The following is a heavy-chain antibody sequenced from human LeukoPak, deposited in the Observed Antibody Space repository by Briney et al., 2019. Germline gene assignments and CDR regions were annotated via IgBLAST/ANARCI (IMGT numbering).Heavy chain of an antibody. CDR3: ARYDYSNYDDWFDP. CDR2: ISSSGSTI. Sequence: PGGSLRLSCAASGFTFSSYEMNWVRQAAGKGMEWVSYISSSGSTIYYADCVKGRFTISRDNAKNSLYLQMNSLRAEATAVYYCARYDYSNYDDWFDPWGQGTLVTVSS. CDR1: GFTFSSYE. D-gene: IGHD4-11*01. J-gene: IGHJ5*02. V-gene: IGHV3-48*03.